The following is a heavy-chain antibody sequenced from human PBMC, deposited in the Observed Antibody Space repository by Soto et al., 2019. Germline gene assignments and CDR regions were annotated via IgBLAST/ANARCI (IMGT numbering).Heavy chain of an antibody. CDR3: VRDLTSEAY. CDR2: ISSDGSTT. J-gene: IGHJ4*02. V-gene: IGHV3-74*01. D-gene: IGHD4-17*01. Sequence: VQLVESGGGLVQPGGALRLSCAASGFTFSSSWMHWVRQVPGKGLLWVSRISSDGSTTSYADFVKGRFTISRDNAKNTLHLQMNSLGAEDTAVYYCVRDLTSEAYWGQGTLVTVSS. CDR1: GFTFSSSW.